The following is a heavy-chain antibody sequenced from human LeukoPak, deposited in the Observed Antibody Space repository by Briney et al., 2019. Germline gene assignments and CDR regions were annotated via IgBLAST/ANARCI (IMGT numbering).Heavy chain of an antibody. Sequence: SETLSLTCTVSGGSIGRTTFYWGWIRQAPGKGLEWIGSIYYTGATYYNPSLRSRVTISVDKSKNQFSLKLSSVTAADTAVYYCAGVVISSFDYWGQGTLVTVSS. CDR2: IYYTGAT. J-gene: IGHJ4*02. D-gene: IGHD3-22*01. V-gene: IGHV4-39*07. CDR3: AGVVISSFDY. CDR1: GGSIGRTTFY.